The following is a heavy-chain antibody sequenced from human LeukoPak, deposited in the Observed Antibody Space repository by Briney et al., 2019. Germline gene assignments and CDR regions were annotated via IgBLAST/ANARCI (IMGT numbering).Heavy chain of an antibody. V-gene: IGHV1-2*02. Sequence: ASVKVSCKASGYTFTGYYMHWVRQAPGQGLEWMGWINPNSGGTNYAQKFQGRGTMTRDTSISTAYMELSRLRSDDTAVYYCARDLYCSSTSCSDYWGQGTLVTVSS. CDR2: INPNSGGT. J-gene: IGHJ4*02. D-gene: IGHD2-2*01. CDR1: GYTFTGYY. CDR3: ARDLYCSSTSCSDY.